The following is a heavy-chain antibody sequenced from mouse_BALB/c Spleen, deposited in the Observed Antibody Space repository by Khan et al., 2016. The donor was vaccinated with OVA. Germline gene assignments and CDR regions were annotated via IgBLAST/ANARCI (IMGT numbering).Heavy chain of an antibody. CDR2: IWSAGST. CDR1: GFSLANYS. V-gene: IGHV2-2*02. D-gene: IGHD2-2*01. J-gene: IGHJ3*01. Sequence: VQLQQSGPGLVQPSQSLSITCTVSGFSLANYSVHWVRQSPGKGLEWLGVIWSAGSTDYNAAFISRLTISKDNSRSQVFFKVNSLQPNDTAIYYCAIRGYGYGRGALFAYWGQGTLVTVSA. CDR3: AIRGYGYGRGALFAY.